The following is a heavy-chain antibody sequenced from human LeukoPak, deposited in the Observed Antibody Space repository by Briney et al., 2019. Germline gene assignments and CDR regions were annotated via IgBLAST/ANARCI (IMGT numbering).Heavy chain of an antibody. J-gene: IGHJ6*02. CDR3: ARNDYFGINNGMDV. D-gene: IGHD2/OR15-2a*01. CDR2: INHSGYT. Sequence: SETLSLTCAVSGGSFGDFYWSWIRQPPGKGLEWIGEINHSGYTNYYPSLKSRVTISVDTSRNQFSLRLSSVTAADTAVYYCARNDYFGINNGMDVWGQGTTVTVS. CDR1: GGSFGDFY. V-gene: IGHV4-34*01.